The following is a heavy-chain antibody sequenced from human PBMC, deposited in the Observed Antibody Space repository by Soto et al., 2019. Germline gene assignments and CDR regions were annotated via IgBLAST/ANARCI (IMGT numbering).Heavy chain of an antibody. J-gene: IGHJ1*01. CDR1: GYTFTSYG. D-gene: IGHD6-19*01. CDR3: ARADPGIAVAGTRGAEYFQH. CDR2: ISAYNGNT. V-gene: IGHV1-18*01. Sequence: QVQLVQSGAEVKKPGASVKVSCKASGYTFTSYGISWVRQAPGQGLEWMGWISAYNGNTNYAQKLQGRVTMTTDTSTSTAYMGLRSLRSEDTAVYYCARADPGIAVAGTRGAEYFQHWGQGTLVTVSS.